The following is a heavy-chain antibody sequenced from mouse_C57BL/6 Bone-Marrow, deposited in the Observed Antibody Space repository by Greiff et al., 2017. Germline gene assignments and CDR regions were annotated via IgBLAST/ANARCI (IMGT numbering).Heavy chain of an antibody. CDR2: IDPETGGT. CDR3: TRNEMDY. V-gene: IGHV1-15*01. Sequence: VQRVESGAELVRPGASVTLSCKASGYTFTDYEMHWVKQTPVHGLEWIGAIDPETGGTAYNQKFKGKAILTADKSSSTAYMELRSLTSEDSAVYYCTRNEMDYWCQGTSVTVSS. J-gene: IGHJ4*01. CDR1: GYTFTDYE.